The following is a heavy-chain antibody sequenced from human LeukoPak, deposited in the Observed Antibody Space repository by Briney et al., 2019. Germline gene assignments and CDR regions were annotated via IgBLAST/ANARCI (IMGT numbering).Heavy chain of an antibody. J-gene: IGHJ1*01. V-gene: IGHV1-69*05. D-gene: IGHD1-7*01. CDR2: IIPIFGTA. CDR3: ATGGYNWNYGYSAEYFQH. Sequence: SVKVSCKASGGTFSSYAISWVRQARAQGLEWMGGIIPIFGTAHYAQKFQGRVTITTDDSTRTAYMELRRLRSGDSAVYYCATGGYNWNYGYSAEYFQHWGQGTLVTVSS. CDR1: GGTFSSYA.